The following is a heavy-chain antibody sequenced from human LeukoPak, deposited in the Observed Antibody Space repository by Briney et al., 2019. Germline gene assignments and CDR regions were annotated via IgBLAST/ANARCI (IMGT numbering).Heavy chain of an antibody. Sequence: SETLSLTCTVSGGSLSSYYWSWVRQPPGKGLEWIGYIYYSGRTNYNPSLTSRVTISVDTSKNQFSLKLSSVTAADTAVYYCARGNYGDYGGDFDYWGQGTLVTVSS. CDR1: GGSLSSYY. D-gene: IGHD4-17*01. CDR3: ARGNYGDYGGDFDY. J-gene: IGHJ4*02. CDR2: IYYSGRT. V-gene: IGHV4-59*01.